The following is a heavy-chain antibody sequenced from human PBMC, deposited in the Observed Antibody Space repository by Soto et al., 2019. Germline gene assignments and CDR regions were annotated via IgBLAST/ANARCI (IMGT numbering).Heavy chain of an antibody. V-gene: IGHV1-8*01. Sequence: QVQLVQSGAEVKKPGASVKVSCKASGYTFTSYDINWVRQATGQGLEWMGWMNPNSGNTGYAQKFQGRVTMTRNTSISTAYMELSSLRYEDTAVYYCARVRYYYDSSGYYYYYGMDVWGQGTTVTVSS. CDR3: ARVRYYYDSSGYYYYYGMDV. CDR1: GYTFTSYD. CDR2: MNPNSGNT. D-gene: IGHD3-22*01. J-gene: IGHJ6*02.